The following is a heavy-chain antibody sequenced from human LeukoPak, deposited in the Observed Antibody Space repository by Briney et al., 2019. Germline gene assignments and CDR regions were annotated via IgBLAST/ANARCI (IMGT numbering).Heavy chain of an antibody. CDR2: ISYDGSNK. J-gene: IGHJ6*03. CDR1: GFTFSSHG. V-gene: IGHV3-30*03. CDR3: ARDPYSGSYSDYYYYYMDV. Sequence: PGGTLRLSCAASGFTFSSHGMSWVRQAPGKGLEWVAVISYDGSNKYYADSVKGRFTISRDNSKNTLYLQLNSLRAEDTAVYYCARDPYSGSYSDYYYYYMDVWGKGTTVTVSS. D-gene: IGHD1-26*01.